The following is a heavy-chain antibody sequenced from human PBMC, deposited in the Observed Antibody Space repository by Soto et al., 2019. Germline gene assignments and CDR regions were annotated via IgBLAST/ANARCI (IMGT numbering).Heavy chain of an antibody. CDR1: GFSLSTSGVG. CDR2: IYWNDDK. CDR3: AHSDTAMVSTSFDY. V-gene: IGHV2-5*01. D-gene: IGHD5-18*01. Sequence: SGPTLVNPTQTLTLTCTFSGFSLSTSGVGVGWIRQPPGKALEWLALIYWNDDKRYSPSLKSMLTITKDTSKNQVVLTMTNMDPVDTATYYCAHSDTAMVSTSFDYWGQGTLVTVSS. J-gene: IGHJ4*02.